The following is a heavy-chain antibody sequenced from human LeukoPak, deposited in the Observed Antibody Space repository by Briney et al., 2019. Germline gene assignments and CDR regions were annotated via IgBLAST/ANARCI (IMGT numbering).Heavy chain of an antibody. CDR1: GFTFSSYA. Sequence: GGSLRLSCAASGFTFSSYAMSWVRQAPGKGLEWVSAISGSGGSTYYADSVKGRFTISRDNSKNTLYLQMNSLRAEDTAVYYCAKVKGRGYNWNYYFDNWGPGTLVTVSS. J-gene: IGHJ4*02. CDR2: ISGSGGST. D-gene: IGHD1-7*01. V-gene: IGHV3-23*01. CDR3: AKVKGRGYNWNYYFDN.